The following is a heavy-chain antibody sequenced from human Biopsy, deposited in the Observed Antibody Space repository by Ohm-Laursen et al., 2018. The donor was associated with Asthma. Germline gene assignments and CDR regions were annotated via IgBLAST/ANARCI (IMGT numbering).Heavy chain of an antibody. J-gene: IGHJ6*02. CDR2: MSFDGRQT. Sequence: SLRLSCAASGFSFNSYGMHWVRQAPGKGLEWVAVMSFDGRQTYYADSVKGRFTISRDNSKNSLYLQMNSLRDEDTAVYYCARMITIFGVVSRGMDVWGQGTTVTVSS. CDR1: GFSFNSYG. V-gene: IGHV3-30*03. CDR3: ARMITIFGVVSRGMDV. D-gene: IGHD3-3*01.